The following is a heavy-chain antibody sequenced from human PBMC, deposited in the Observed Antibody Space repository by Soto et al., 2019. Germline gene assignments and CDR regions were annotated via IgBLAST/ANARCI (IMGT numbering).Heavy chain of an antibody. CDR2: ISYDGSNK. CDR1: GFTFSSYA. CDR3: ARDLTGRKAGGY. J-gene: IGHJ4*02. D-gene: IGHD1-20*01. Sequence: QVQLVESGGGVVQPGRSLRLSCAASGFTFSSYAMHWVRQAPGKGLEWVAVISYDGSNKDYADSVKGRFTISRDNSKNTLYLQMNSLRAEDTAVYYCARDLTGRKAGGYWGQGTLVTVSS. V-gene: IGHV3-30-3*01.